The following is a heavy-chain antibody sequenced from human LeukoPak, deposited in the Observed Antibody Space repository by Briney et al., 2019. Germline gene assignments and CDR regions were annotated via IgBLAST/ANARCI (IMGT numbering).Heavy chain of an antibody. CDR3: GKTDIYFNPIDY. V-gene: IGHV4-59*12. CDR2: IQYSGST. J-gene: IGHJ4*02. Sequence: SETLSLTCTVSGGSISSYHWSWIRQSPGKGLEWMGYIQYSGSTNRNPSLKSRVTISVDTSKNQFSLKVSSVTAADTAIYYCGKTDIYFNPIDYWGPGSLVTVSS. CDR1: GGSISSYH. D-gene: IGHD3-9*01.